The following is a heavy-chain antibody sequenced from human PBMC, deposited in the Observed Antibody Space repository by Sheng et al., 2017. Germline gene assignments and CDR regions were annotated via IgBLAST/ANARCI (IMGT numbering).Heavy chain of an antibody. CDR2: INHSGST. Sequence: QVQLQQWGAGLLKPSETLSLTCAVYGGSFSGYYWSWIRQPPGKGLEWIGEINHSGSTNYNPSLKSRVTISVDTSKNQFSLKLSSVTAADTAVYYCARHSRVVVVAAIFDYWGQGTLVTVSS. J-gene: IGHJ4*02. CDR1: GGSFSGYY. CDR3: ARHSRVVVVAAIFDY. D-gene: IGHD2-15*01. V-gene: IGHV4-34*01.